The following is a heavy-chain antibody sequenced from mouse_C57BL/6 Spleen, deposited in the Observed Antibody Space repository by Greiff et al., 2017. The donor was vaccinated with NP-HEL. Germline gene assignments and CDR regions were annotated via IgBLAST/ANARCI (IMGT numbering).Heavy chain of an antibody. Sequence: VQLQQSGAELVKPGASVKLSCKASGYTFTSYWMQWVKQRPGQGLEWIGEIDPSDSYTNYNQKFKGKATLTVDTSSSTAYMQLSSLTSEDSAVYYCASRDDGPWFAYWGQGTLVTVSA. CDR1: GYTFTSYW. V-gene: IGHV1-50*01. D-gene: IGHD2-14*01. J-gene: IGHJ3*01. CDR2: IDPSDSYT. CDR3: ASRDDGPWFAY.